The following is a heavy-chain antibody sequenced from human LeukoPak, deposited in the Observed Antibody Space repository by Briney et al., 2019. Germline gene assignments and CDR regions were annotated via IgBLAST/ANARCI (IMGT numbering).Heavy chain of an antibody. CDR2: IKQDGSEK. J-gene: IGHJ4*02. V-gene: IGHV3-7*04. CDR1: GFTFSNSL. D-gene: IGHD2-21*02. Sequence: PGGSLRLSCAASGFTFSNSLMSWVRQAPGKGLQWVANIKQDGSEKYYVDSVKGRFTISRDNARNSLYLQMNSLRAEDTAVYYCARTAMAFDYWGQGTLVTVSS. CDR3: ARTAMAFDY.